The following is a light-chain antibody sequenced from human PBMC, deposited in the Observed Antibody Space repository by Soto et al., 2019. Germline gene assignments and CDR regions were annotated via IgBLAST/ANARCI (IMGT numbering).Light chain of an antibody. CDR2: AAS. Sequence: DIQMTQSPSSLSASVGDRVTITCRASQDISTYVNWFQKKPGKAPKLLIYAASTLESGVPSRFSGSGSGRDFTLSISSLQPEDFANYYCQESFSTPITFGQGTRLEIK. J-gene: IGKJ5*01. CDR3: QESFSTPIT. CDR1: QDISTY. V-gene: IGKV1-39*01.